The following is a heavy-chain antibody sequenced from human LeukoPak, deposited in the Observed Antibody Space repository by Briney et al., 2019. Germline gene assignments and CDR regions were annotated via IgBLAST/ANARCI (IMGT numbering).Heavy chain of an antibody. CDR2: IYSNEHT. D-gene: IGHD3-22*01. CDR1: GDSIPSFD. V-gene: IGHV4-4*07. CDR3: ARDRGIGIVESRVAFDL. J-gene: IGHJ3*01. Sequence: SETLSLTCSVSGDSIPSFDWSWVRQPAGKGLEWIGRIYSNEHTYSNPSLRGRVTISVDKSRNLVSLRLSSVAAADTGVYYCARDRGIGIVESRVAFDLWGQGTMVTVSS.